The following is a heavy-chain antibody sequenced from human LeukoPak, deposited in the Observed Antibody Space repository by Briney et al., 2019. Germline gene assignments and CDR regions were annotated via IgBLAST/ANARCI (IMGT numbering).Heavy chain of an antibody. J-gene: IGHJ6*02. Sequence: PGGSLRLSCAASGFTFSSYGMHWVRQAPGKGLEWVAVIWYDGSNKYYADSVKGRFTISRDNSKNTLYLQMNSLRAEDTAVYYCARNVAEDYYGMDVWGQGTTVTVSS. CDR2: IWYDGSNK. V-gene: IGHV3-33*01. D-gene: IGHD6-19*01. CDR1: GFTFSSYG. CDR3: ARNVAEDYYGMDV.